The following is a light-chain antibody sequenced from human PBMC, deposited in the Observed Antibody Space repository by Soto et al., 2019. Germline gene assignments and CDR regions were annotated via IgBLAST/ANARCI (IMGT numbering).Light chain of an antibody. CDR2: GAS. J-gene: IGKJ2*01. CDR3: QQLTNVPLT. V-gene: IGKV1-9*01. Sequence: IQLTQSPSSLSASPGDRATITCRASQVISKFLAWYQQKPGQAPQLLVYGASTLQSGVPSRFSGSGSGTDFTLTISSLQPEDFATYYCQQLTNVPLTFGQGTKLDIK. CDR1: QVISKF.